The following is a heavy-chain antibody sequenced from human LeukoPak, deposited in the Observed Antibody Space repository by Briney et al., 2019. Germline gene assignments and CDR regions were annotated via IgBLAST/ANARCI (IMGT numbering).Heavy chain of an antibody. CDR2: INPNSGGT. CDR3: ARDLEYYDILTGYSTYYFDY. J-gene: IGHJ4*02. CDR1: GYTFTGYY. D-gene: IGHD3-9*01. V-gene: IGHV1-2*02. Sequence: GASVKVSCKASGYTFTGYYMHWVRQAPGQGLEWMGWINPNSGGTNYAQKLQGRVTMTTDTSTSTAYMELRSLRSDDTAVYYCARDLEYYDILTGYSTYYFDYWGQGTLVTVSS.